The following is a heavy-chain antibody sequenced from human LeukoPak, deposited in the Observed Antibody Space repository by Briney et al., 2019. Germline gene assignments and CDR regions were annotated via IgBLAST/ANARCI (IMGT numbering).Heavy chain of an antibody. CDR3: AIGSSRWNDY. CDR1: GGSISSYY. CDR2: IYYSGST. D-gene: IGHD6-13*01. Sequence: SETLSLTCTVSGGSISSYYWSWIRQLPGKGLEWIGYIYYSGSTNYNPSLKSRVTISVDTSKNQFSLKLSSVTAADTAVYYCAIGSSRWNDYWGQGTLVTVSS. V-gene: IGHV4-59*08. J-gene: IGHJ4*02.